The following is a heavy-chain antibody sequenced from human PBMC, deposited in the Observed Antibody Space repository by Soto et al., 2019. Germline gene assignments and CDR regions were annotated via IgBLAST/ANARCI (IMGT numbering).Heavy chain of an antibody. Sequence: GASVKVSCKASGYTFTSYGISWVRQAPGQGLEWMGWISAYNGNTNYAQKLQGRVTMTTDTSTSTAYVELRSLRSDDTAVYYCARGIAVAGTSIPFFDYWGQGTLVTVSS. V-gene: IGHV1-18*01. J-gene: IGHJ4*02. CDR1: GYTFTSYG. CDR2: ISAYNGNT. CDR3: ARGIAVAGTSIPFFDY. D-gene: IGHD6-19*01.